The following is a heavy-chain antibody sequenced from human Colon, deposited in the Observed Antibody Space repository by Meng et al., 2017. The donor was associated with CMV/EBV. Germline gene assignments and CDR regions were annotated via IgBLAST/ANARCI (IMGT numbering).Heavy chain of an antibody. J-gene: IGHJ4*02. V-gene: IGHV2-5*02. CDR2: MHWDDDK. D-gene: IGHD2-8*02. CDR3: ARHSLTILTD. CDR1: GFSLTTTGAG. Sequence: TTVKESGPALVKPTPTLTLSCPFSGFSLTTTGAGVAWARQPPGKAPELLALMHWDDDKRYSTSLTNRLNITKDTSTNQVVLLMTDLDPAYTGTFYCARHSLTILTDWGQGALVTVSS.